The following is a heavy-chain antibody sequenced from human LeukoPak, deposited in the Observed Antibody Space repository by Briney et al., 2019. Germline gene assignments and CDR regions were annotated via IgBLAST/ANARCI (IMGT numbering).Heavy chain of an antibody. CDR2: IKGDGSGT. J-gene: IGHJ4*02. CDR3: VKGYYGPGY. Sequence: GGSLRLSCAASGFTFSSIWMHWVRQAPGKGLVWVSRIKGDGSGTSYADSVEGRFTISRDNAKNTLYLQMNSLRVEDTAVYYCVKGYYGPGYWGQGTLVTVSS. V-gene: IGHV3-74*01. D-gene: IGHD3-3*01. CDR1: GFTFSSIW.